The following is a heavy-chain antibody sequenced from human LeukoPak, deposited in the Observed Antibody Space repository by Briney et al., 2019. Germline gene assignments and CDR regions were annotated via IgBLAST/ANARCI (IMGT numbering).Heavy chain of an antibody. J-gene: IGHJ5*02. CDR2: ISSSSSYT. CDR3: AKAPGYYFASGES. Sequence: GGSLRLSCAASGLIFSYYYMSWIRQAPGKGLEWDSYISSSSSYTNYADSVKGRFTISRDNAKNSLYLQMNSLRAEDTAVYYCAKAPGYYFASGESWGQGTLVTVSS. D-gene: IGHD3-10*01. CDR1: GLIFSYYY. V-gene: IGHV3-11*06.